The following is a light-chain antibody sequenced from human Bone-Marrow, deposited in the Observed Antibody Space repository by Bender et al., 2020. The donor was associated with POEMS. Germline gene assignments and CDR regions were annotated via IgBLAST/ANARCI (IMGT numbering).Light chain of an antibody. CDR3: VAWDASLNGWV. V-gene: IGLV2-14*03. Sequence: QSALTQPASVSGSPGQSITISCTGASSDVGAYNLVSWYQQPPGKAPKLMIYDVTNRPSGIPDRFSGSKSGNTASLTVSGLQAEDEAIYFCVAWDASLNGWVFGGGTKLTVL. CDR2: DVT. J-gene: IGLJ3*02. CDR1: SSDVGAYNL.